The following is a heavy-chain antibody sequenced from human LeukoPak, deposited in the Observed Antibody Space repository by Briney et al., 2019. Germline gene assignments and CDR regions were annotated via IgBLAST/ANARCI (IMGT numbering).Heavy chain of an antibody. D-gene: IGHD2/OR15-2a*01. CDR1: GFTFTSYS. Sequence: GGSLRLSCAASGFTFTSYSMNWVRRAPGKGLEWVSTISGGGGSTYYADSVKGRFTISRDNSKNTLYLQVNSLRAEDTAVYYCARVSGTIRIWPQPFGDGMDVWGQGTTVTVSS. CDR3: ARVSGTIRIWPQPFGDGMDV. CDR2: ISGGGGST. J-gene: IGHJ6*02. V-gene: IGHV3-23*01.